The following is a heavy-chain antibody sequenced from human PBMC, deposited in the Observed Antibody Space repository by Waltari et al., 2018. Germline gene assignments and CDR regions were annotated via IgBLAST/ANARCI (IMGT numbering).Heavy chain of an antibody. CDR3: AMAAGTLY. V-gene: IGHV3-7*01. D-gene: IGHD6-13*01. CDR2: INQDGREK. Sequence: EVQLVESGGGLVQPGGSVRLSCAASGFTLSTRWMSWVRQAPGKGLEWVANINQDGREKYYVDSMKGRVTISRDNAKNSLFLQMDSLRAEDTAVYFCAMAAGTLYWGQGTLVTVSS. CDR1: GFTLSTRW. J-gene: IGHJ4*02.